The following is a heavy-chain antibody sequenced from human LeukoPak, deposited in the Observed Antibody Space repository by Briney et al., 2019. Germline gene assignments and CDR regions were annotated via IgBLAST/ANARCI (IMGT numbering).Heavy chain of an antibody. V-gene: IGHV3-23*01. CDR1: GFTFSSYA. CDR3: AKDSTVSGSYYGMDV. J-gene: IGHJ6*02. Sequence: GGSLRLSCAASGFTFSSYAMSWVRQAPGKGLEWVSAIGGSGGSTYYADSVKGRFTISRDNSKNTLYLQMNSLRAEGTAVYSCAKDSTVSGSYYGMDVWGQGTTVTVSS. CDR2: IGGSGGST. D-gene: IGHD3-3*01.